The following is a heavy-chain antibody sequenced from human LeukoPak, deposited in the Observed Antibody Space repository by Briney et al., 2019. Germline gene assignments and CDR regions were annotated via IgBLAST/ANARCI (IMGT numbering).Heavy chain of an antibody. CDR1: GFTFSSYA. J-gene: IGHJ4*02. D-gene: IGHD4-17*01. CDR3: ARDAIYGDYIIDY. Sequence: GGSLRLSCAASGFTFSSYAMIWVRQAPGKGLEWVSAISGSGGSTFYADSVKGRFTISRDNAKNSLYLQMNSLRAEDTAVYYCARDAIYGDYIIDYWGQGTLVTVSS. V-gene: IGHV3-23*01. CDR2: ISGSGGST.